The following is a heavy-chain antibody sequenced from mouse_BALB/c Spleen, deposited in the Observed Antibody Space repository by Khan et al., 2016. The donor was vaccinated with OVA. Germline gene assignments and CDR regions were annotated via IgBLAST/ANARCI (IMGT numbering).Heavy chain of an antibody. CDR1: GFSLSRYS. J-gene: IGHJ1*01. Sequence: QVQLKESGPGLVAPSQSLSITCTVSGFSLSRYSIHWVRQPPGKGLEWLGKIWGGGSIVYNSALKTRLSISTDNSKSQAFLKMISLQTNDSAMSYCARHHYGSGYWYFDVWGAGTTVTVSS. D-gene: IGHD1-1*01. CDR3: ARHHYGSGYWYFDV. CDR2: IWGGGSI. V-gene: IGHV2-6-4*01.